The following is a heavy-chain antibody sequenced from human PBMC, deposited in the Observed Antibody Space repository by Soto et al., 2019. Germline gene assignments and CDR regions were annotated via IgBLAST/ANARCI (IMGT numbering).Heavy chain of an antibody. CDR1: GFPFSEYG. CDR2: MTGRGGSI. Sequence: LRLSCAASGFPFSEYGMTWVRQAPGRGLEWVSAMTGRGGSIHYAESVRGRFIISRDNSKNTPYLQMDRLRAGDTAVYYCAKGVMYSTKGLDVWGQGTTVTVSS. V-gene: IGHV3-23*01. J-gene: IGHJ6*02. D-gene: IGHD2-15*01. CDR3: AKGVMYSTKGLDV.